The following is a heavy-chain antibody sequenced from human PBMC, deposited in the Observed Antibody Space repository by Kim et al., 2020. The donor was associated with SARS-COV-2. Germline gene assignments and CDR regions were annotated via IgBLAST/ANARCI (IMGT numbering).Heavy chain of an antibody. CDR1: GFTFSRFG. J-gene: IGHJ6*01. V-gene: IGHV3-7*03. D-gene: IGHD2-21*02. CDR2: INDNGHDK. CDR3: ARDATRGGATDC. Sequence: GGSLRLSCAASGFTFSRFGMSWVRQAPGKGLEWVSDINDNGHDKYYVDAVKGRFTISRDNAKNSLYLQMNSLRAEDTAVYYCARDATRGGATDCWGQG.